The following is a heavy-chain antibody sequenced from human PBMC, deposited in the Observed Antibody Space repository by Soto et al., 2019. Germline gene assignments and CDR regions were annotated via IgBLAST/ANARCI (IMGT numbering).Heavy chain of an antibody. CDR1: GFPVSSNY. V-gene: IGHV3-66*01. D-gene: IGHD3-22*01. Sequence: SGGSLILSCAASGFPVSSNYMSWVRQAPGKGLEWVSVIYSGGSTYNADSVKGRFTISRDNSKNTLYLQMNSLRAEDTAVYYCARDYYDSSGYPTPWGQGTLVTVSS. CDR3: ARDYYDSSGYPTP. J-gene: IGHJ4*02. CDR2: IYSGGST.